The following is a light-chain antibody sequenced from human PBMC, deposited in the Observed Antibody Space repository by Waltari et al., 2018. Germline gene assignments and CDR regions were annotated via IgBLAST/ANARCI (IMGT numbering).Light chain of an antibody. Sequence: SALTQPRSVSGSPGQSVTISCTGTTSAVGGYIYVSWYQHHPGKAPNLMIFDVTQRPSAVPARFSGSKSANTASLTISGLQAEDEADYYCCSFAGTYTWVFGGGTKVTVL. V-gene: IGLV2-11*01. CDR3: CSFAGTYTWV. J-gene: IGLJ3*02. CDR1: TSAVGGYIY. CDR2: DVT.